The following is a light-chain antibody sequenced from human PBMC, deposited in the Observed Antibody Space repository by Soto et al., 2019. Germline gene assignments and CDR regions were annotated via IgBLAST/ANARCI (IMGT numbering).Light chain of an antibody. Sequence: QSVLTQPPSASGTPGQRVTISCSGSSSNIGSSPVNWYQQLPGMAPRLLIYGNNQWPSGVPDRFSGSKSGTSASLAIGGLQSEDEADYYCATWDDNLNGPVFGGGTKLTVL. CDR2: GNN. V-gene: IGLV1-44*01. CDR3: ATWDDNLNGPV. CDR1: SSNIGSSP. J-gene: IGLJ3*02.